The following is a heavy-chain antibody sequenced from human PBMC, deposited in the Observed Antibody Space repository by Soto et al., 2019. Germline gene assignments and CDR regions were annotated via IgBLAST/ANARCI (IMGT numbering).Heavy chain of an antibody. CDR2: IYYSGSA. D-gene: IGHD6-19*01. J-gene: IGHJ4*02. Sequence: LSLTCTVSDASISTATFYWIRQLPGEALEWIGYIYYSGSAYYNSSLRSRATLSLDTSKSEFSLTLTSLTAADTAVYYCARGEAGVAGRLDYWGQGTLVTVSS. CDR3: ARGEAGVAGRLDY. CDR1: DASISTATFY. V-gene: IGHV4-31*03.